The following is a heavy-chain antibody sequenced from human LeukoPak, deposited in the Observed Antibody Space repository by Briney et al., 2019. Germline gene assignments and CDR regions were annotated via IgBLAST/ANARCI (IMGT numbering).Heavy chain of an antibody. CDR3: ARTLYYFDSSGFLRIYFDY. CDR1: GDSISSYY. D-gene: IGHD3-22*01. CDR2: ISYSGST. V-gene: IGHV4-59*01. Sequence: SETLSLTCTVSGDSISSYYWSWIRQPPGKGLEWMGSISYSGSTKYNPSLKSRVTILVDTSKNQFSLKLSSVTAADTAVYYCARTLYYFDSSGFLRIYFDYWGQGTLVTVSS. J-gene: IGHJ4*02.